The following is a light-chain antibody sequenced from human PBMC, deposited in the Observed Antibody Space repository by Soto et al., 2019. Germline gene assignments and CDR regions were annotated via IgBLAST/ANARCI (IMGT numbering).Light chain of an antibody. V-gene: IGLV6-57*04. J-gene: IGLJ1*01. Sequence: NFMLTQPHSVSESPGKTLSISCTRSSGSIANNYVQWYQQRPGSAPTTVIYENNQRLSGVPDRFSGSTDGSSNSASLTISGLQTEDEADYYCSSFTTSHTYIFGTGTKLTVL. CDR2: ENN. CDR3: SSFTTSHTYI. CDR1: SGSIANNY.